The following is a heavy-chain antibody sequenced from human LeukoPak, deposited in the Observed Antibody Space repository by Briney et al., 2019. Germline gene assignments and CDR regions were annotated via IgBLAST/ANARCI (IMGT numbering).Heavy chain of an antibody. CDR1: GFTVSSNY. V-gene: IGHV3-53*01. Sequence: GGSLRLSCAASGFTVSSNYMSWVRQAPGKGLEWVSVIYSGGSTYYADSVKGRFTISRDNSKNTLYLQMNSLRAEDTAVYYCARGRGYGPYYYYMDVWGKGTTVTISS. CDR2: IYSGGST. CDR3: ARGRGYGPYYYYMDV. J-gene: IGHJ6*03. D-gene: IGHD5-12*01.